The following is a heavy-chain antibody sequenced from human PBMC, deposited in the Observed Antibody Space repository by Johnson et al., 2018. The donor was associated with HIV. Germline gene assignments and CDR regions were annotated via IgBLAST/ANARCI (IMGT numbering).Heavy chain of an antibody. CDR2: ISYHGGTK. V-gene: IGHV3-30*03. CDR3: ARAYTYGAFDL. CDR1: GFTFHDYG. Sequence: QVQLVESGGGVVRPGGSLRLSCAASGFTFHDYGMHWVRQAPGKGLEWVAVISYHGGTKYSADSVKGRFYISRDNSENTVYLQMNSLRAEDTAVYFCARAYTYGAFDLWGQGTLVTVSS. J-gene: IGHJ3*01. D-gene: IGHD3-16*01.